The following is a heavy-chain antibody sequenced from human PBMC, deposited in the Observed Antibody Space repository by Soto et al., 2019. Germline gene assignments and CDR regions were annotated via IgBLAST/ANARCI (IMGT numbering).Heavy chain of an antibody. V-gene: IGHV3-23*01. J-gene: IGHJ4*02. CDR3: AKPGGTPTTNFDF. Sequence: EVHLLESGGDLVQPGGSLRLTCRTSGFMFEHYAMSWVRQAPGKGLEWVSTISGNGENTHYAGSVRGRFTISRDNSKTTEYLQMNSLGVEDTAVYYCAKPGGTPTTNFDFWGLGTLVTVAS. D-gene: IGHD1-1*01. CDR2: ISGNGENT. CDR1: GFMFEHYA.